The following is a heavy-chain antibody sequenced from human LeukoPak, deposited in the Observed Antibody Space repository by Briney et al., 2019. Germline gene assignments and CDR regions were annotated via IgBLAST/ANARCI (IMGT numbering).Heavy chain of an antibody. Sequence: SETLSLTCTVSGGSITGYYWSWIRQPPGKGLEWIGYIYDSGSTDYKPSLKSRVTISVDTSKNQFSLKLTSVTAADTAVYYCARGRGQPDYDSSGYFDYWVQGSLVTVSS. CDR2: IYDSGST. CDR1: GGSITGYY. J-gene: IGHJ4*02. CDR3: ARGRGQPDYDSSGYFDY. V-gene: IGHV4-59*01. D-gene: IGHD3-22*01.